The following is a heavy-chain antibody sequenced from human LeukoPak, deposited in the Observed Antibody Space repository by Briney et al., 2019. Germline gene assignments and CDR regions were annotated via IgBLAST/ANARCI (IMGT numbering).Heavy chain of an antibody. V-gene: IGHV3-7*01. CDR1: GFAFSSYW. CDR2: IKQDGGDK. J-gene: IGHJ4*02. Sequence: PGGSLRLSCVASGFAFSSYWMSWVRQAPGKGLEWVANIKQDGGDKYYGDSVKGRFTISRDNAKNSLFLQMNSLRVEDTAVYYCARLGGSYYTYWGQGTLVTVSS. D-gene: IGHD1-26*01. CDR3: ARLGGSYYTY.